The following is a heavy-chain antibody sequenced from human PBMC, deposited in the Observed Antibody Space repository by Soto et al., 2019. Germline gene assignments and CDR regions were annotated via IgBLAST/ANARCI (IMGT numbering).Heavy chain of an antibody. J-gene: IGHJ4*02. Sequence: GGSVRLSCAASGFTFSDYYMSWIRQAPGKGLEWVSYISSSGSTIYYADSVKGRFTISRDNAKNSLYLQMNSLRAEDTAVYYCARAARFYGDYVVDYWGQGTLVTVSS. CDR1: GFTFSDYY. D-gene: IGHD4-17*01. V-gene: IGHV3-11*01. CDR2: ISSSGSTI. CDR3: ARAARFYGDYVVDY.